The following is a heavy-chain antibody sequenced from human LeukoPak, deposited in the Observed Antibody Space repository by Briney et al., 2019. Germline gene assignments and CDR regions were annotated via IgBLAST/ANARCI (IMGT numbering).Heavy chain of an antibody. CDR3: ARNSPPHAYYFDF. V-gene: IGHV4-59*08. CDR2: IYYSGST. D-gene: IGHD2-2*01. Sequence: SETLSLTCTVSGGSISSFYWSWIRQPPGKGLEWTGYIYYSGSTNYNPSLKSRVTISVDTSKNQFSLKLNSVTAADTAIYFCARNSPPHAYYFDFWGQGTLVTVSS. CDR1: GGSISSFY. J-gene: IGHJ4*02.